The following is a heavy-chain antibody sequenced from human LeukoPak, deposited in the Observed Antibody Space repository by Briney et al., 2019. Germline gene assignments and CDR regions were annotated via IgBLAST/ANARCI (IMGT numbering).Heavy chain of an antibody. CDR3: ARDPVGATYFDY. V-gene: IGHV3-23*01. D-gene: IGHD1-26*01. CDR1: GLTFSSYA. J-gene: IGHJ4*02. Sequence: GGSLRLSCAASGLTFSSYAMNWVRQAPGKGLEWVSAISGSGGNTYYADSVKGRFTISRDNSKNTLYLQMNSLRAEDTAVYYCARDPVGATYFDYWGQGTLVTVSS. CDR2: ISGSGGNT.